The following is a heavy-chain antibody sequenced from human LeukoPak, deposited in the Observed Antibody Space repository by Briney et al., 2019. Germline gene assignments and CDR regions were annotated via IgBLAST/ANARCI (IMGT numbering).Heavy chain of an antibody. J-gene: IGHJ5*01. CDR1: GFTFSTYG. CDR3: ARDFNSGWADS. Sequence: GGSLRLSCTMSGFTFSTYGMHWVRQAPGKGLEWVAIIWNDGSNEYYGDSVKGRFTISRDNSNNTLYLQMNSLRAEDTAIYYCARDFNSGWADSWGQGTLVTVSS. V-gene: IGHV3-33*01. D-gene: IGHD6-19*01. CDR2: IWNDGSNE.